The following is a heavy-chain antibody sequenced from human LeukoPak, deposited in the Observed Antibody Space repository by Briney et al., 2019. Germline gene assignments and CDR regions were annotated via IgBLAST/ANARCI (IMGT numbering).Heavy chain of an antibody. V-gene: IGHV1-46*01. J-gene: IGHJ4*02. CDR2: INPSGGST. CDR3: ARDWEHTRRNYDFWSGSYFHFDY. D-gene: IGHD3-3*01. Sequence: ASVKVSCKASGYTFTSYYMHWVRQAPGQGLEWMGIINPSGGSTSYAQKFQGRVTMTRDTSTSTVYMELSSLRSEDTAVYYCARDWEHTRRNYDFWSGSYFHFDYWGQGTLVTVSS. CDR1: GYTFTSYY.